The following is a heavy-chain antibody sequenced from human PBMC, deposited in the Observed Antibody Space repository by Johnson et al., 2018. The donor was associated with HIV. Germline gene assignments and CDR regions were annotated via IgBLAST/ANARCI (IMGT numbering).Heavy chain of an antibody. CDR3: ASQYGGGDCYAFDI. Sequence: QVQLMESGGGLVKPGGSLRLSCAASGFTFSDYYMSWIRQAPGKGLEWVSYISSSGSTIYYADSVKGRFTISRDNAKNSLYMKMNSLRAEDTAVYYCASQYGGGDCYAFDIWGQGTMVTGSS. V-gene: IGHV3-11*04. J-gene: IGHJ3*02. CDR1: GFTFSDYY. CDR2: ISSSGSTI. D-gene: IGHD2-21*01.